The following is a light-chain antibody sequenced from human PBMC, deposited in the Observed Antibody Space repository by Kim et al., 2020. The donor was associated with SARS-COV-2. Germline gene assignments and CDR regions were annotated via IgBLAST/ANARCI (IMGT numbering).Light chain of an antibody. CDR3: QKCDSAPWT. CDR2: AAS. J-gene: IGKJ1*01. Sequence: ASVGDRVTITCRASQDMGNYLGWFQLKPGKAPKLLFYAASVLQPGVPSRFSGSGSGTDFTLTVTRQQPEDVATYCCQKCDSAPWTFGQGTKVDIK. CDR1: QDMGNY. V-gene: IGKV1-27*01.